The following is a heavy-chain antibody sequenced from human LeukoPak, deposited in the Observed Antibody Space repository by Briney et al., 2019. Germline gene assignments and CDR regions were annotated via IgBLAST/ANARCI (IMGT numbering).Heavy chain of an antibody. D-gene: IGHD6-19*01. J-gene: IGHJ1*01. V-gene: IGHV4-59*01. CDR3: ARGGYSSGWEYFQH. CDR1: GGSISSYY. Sequence: PSETLSLTCTVSGGSISSYYWSWIRQPPGKGLEWIGDIYYSGSTNYNPSLKSRVTISVDTSKNQFSLKLSSVTAADTAVYYCARGGYSSGWEYFQHWGQGTLVTVSS. CDR2: IYYSGST.